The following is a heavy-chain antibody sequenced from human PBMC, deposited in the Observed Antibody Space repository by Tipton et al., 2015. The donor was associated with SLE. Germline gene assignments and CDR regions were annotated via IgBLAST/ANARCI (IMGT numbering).Heavy chain of an antibody. CDR1: GGSISSSSYY. CDR2: IYYSGST. D-gene: IGHD6-13*01. CDR3: ARGGRAPLRSSWSNAFDI. Sequence: TLSLTCTVSGGSISSSSYYWGWIRQPPGKGLEWIGYIYYSGSTYYNPSLKSRVTISVDTSKNQFSLKLSSVTAADTAVYYCARGGRAPLRSSWSNAFDIWGQGTMVTVSS. J-gene: IGHJ3*02. V-gene: IGHV4-30-4*08.